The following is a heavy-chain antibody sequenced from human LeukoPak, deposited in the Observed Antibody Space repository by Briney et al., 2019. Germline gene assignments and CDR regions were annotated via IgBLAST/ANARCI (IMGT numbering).Heavy chain of an antibody. V-gene: IGHV3-48*04. CDR2: ISSSSSTK. Sequence: PGGSLRLSCAASGFTFSSYSMNWVRQAPGKGLEWVSYISSSSSTKYYADSVKGRFTISRDNAKNSLYLQMNSLRAEDTAVYYCARDPNTTCSGGSCYPLDYWGQGTLVTVSS. CDR1: GFTFSSYS. CDR3: ARDPNTTCSGGSCYPLDY. D-gene: IGHD2-15*01. J-gene: IGHJ4*02.